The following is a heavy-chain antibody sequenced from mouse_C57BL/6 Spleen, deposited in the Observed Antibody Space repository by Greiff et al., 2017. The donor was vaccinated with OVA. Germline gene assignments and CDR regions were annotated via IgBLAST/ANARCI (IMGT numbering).Heavy chain of an antibody. V-gene: IGHV1-26*01. Sequence: VQLQQSGPELVKPGASVKISCKASGYTFTDYYMNWVKQSHGKSLEWIGDINPNNGGTSYNQKFKGKATLTVDKSSSTAYMELRSLTSEDSAVYYCARSSYAAMDYWGKGTSVTVSS. CDR3: ARSSYAAMDY. CDR1: GYTFTDYY. D-gene: IGHD1-1*01. CDR2: INPNNGGT. J-gene: IGHJ4*01.